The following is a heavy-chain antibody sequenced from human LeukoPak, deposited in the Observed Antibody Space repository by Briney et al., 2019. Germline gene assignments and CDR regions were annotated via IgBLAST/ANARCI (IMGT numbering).Heavy chain of an antibody. D-gene: IGHD3-16*01. CDR3: AKASWVSKADAVL. CDR2: LRGDGST. Sequence: GGSLRLSCAASGFIFRNYAMSWVRQGPARGLEWVSSLRGDGSTFYADSVKGRFTLSRDDSRNTVYLQLNNLRVEDTAIYYCAKASWVSKADAVLWGQGTLVTVSS. V-gene: IGHV3-23*01. J-gene: IGHJ4*02. CDR1: GFIFRNYA.